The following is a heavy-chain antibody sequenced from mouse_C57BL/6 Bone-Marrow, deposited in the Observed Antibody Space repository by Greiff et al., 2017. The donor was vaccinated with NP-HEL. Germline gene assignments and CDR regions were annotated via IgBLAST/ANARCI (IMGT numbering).Heavy chain of an antibody. Sequence: EVMLVESGGGLVKPGGSLKLSCAASGFTFSDYGMHWVRQAPEKGLEWVAYISSGSSTIYYADTVKGRFTISRENAKNTLFLQMTSLRSEDTAMYYCARNSKGGAGGAYWGQGTLVTVSA. V-gene: IGHV5-17*01. CDR1: GFTFSDYG. D-gene: IGHD2-5*01. J-gene: IGHJ3*01. CDR3: ARNSKGGAGGAY. CDR2: ISSGSSTI.